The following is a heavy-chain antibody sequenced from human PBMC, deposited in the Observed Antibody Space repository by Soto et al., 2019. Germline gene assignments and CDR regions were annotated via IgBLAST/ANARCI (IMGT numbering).Heavy chain of an antibody. J-gene: IGHJ6*02. Sequence: SVKVSCKASGGTFSSYAISWVRQAPGQGLEWMGGIIPIFGTANYAQKFQGRVTITADESTSTAYMELSSLRSEDTAVYYCAGLPGSGYSHYYYYGMAVPAQRTTVPVSS. CDR3: AGLPGSGYSHYYYYGMAV. V-gene: IGHV1-69*13. D-gene: IGHD3-22*01. CDR2: IIPIFGTA. CDR1: GGTFSSYA.